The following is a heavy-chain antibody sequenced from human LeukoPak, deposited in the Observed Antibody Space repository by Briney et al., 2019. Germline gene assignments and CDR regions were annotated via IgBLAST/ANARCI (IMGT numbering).Heavy chain of an antibody. Sequence: SETLSLTCTVSGGSISSYYWSWIRQPPGKGLEWIGYIYYSGSTNYNPSLKSRVTISVDTSKNQFSLKLTSVTAADTAMYYCAREKGTYFYGSGSYYDYSYYYIDVWGKGTTVTVSS. V-gene: IGHV4-59*12. D-gene: IGHD3-10*01. CDR1: GGSISSYY. CDR3: AREKGTYFYGSGSYYDYSYYYIDV. CDR2: IYYSGST. J-gene: IGHJ6*03.